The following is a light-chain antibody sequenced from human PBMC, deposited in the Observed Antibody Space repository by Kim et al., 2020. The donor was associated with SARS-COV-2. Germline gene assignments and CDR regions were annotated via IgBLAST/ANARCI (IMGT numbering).Light chain of an antibody. Sequence: GQSITISCNGTSSDIGAYNYVSWYQQHPGKAPTLMIYDVSDRSSGVSTRFSGSKSGNTASLTISGLQAEDEADYYCSSYTTTSTLVFGTGTKVTVL. CDR3: SSYTTTSTLV. V-gene: IGLV2-14*03. J-gene: IGLJ1*01. CDR1: SSDIGAYNY. CDR2: DVS.